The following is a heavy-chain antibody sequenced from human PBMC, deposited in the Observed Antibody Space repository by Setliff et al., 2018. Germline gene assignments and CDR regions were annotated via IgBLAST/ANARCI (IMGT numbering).Heavy chain of an antibody. Sequence: SETLSLTCTVSGGSISPYFWSWIRQPPGKGLEWIGYIYYNGTTRFGPSLKSRATISLDTSRNQFSLRLTSVTAADTAVYYCASTPRRGLDIRTRVGAFDSWGQGTVVTVSS. J-gene: IGHJ4*02. V-gene: IGHV4-59*01. CDR3: ASTPRRGLDIRTRVGAFDS. CDR1: GGSISPYF. CDR2: IYYNGTT. D-gene: IGHD1-26*01.